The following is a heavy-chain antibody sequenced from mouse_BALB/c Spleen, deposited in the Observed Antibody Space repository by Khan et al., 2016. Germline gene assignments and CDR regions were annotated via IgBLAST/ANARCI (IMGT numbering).Heavy chain of an antibody. CDR2: IRLKSHNFAT. Sequence: EVLLEVFGGGLVQPGGSMKLSCVASGFTFSNYWMNWVRQSPEKGLEWVAEIRLKSHNFATHYAESVKGRFTISRDDSKSSVYLQMNNLRPEDTGIYFCTTWFAYWGQGTLVTVSA. J-gene: IGHJ3*01. CDR1: GFTFSNYW. V-gene: IGHV6-6*02. CDR3: TTWFAY.